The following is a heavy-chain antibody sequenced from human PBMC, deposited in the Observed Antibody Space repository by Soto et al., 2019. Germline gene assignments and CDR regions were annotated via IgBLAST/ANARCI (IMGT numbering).Heavy chain of an antibody. D-gene: IGHD3-22*01. Sequence: ASVKVSCKASGYTFTSYYIHWVRQAPGQGLEWMGIINPSGGSTSYAQKFQGRVTMTRDTSTSTVYMELSSLRSEDTAVYYCARDWETYYYDSGGSSFDPWGQGTLVTVSS. V-gene: IGHV1-46*01. J-gene: IGHJ5*02. CDR2: INPSGGST. CDR3: ARDWETYYYDSGGSSFDP. CDR1: GYTFTSYY.